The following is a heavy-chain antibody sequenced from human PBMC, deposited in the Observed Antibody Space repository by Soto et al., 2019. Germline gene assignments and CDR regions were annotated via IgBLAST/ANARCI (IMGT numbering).Heavy chain of an antibody. CDR3: ARAGDSSGPVALGY. Sequence: QLQLQESGSGLVKPSQTLSLTCAVSGGSISSGGSSWSWIRQPPGHGLEWIGYSYHSGSTYYNPTLNRRVTIAVDRSKNQFSLKLSSVTAADTAVDYCARAGDSSGPVALGYWGQGTLGTVSS. V-gene: IGHV4-30-2*01. CDR2: SYHSGST. D-gene: IGHD6-19*01. J-gene: IGHJ4*02. CDR1: GGSISSGGSS.